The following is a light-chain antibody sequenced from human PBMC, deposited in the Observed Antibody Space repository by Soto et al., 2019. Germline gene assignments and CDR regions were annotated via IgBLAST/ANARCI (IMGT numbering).Light chain of an antibody. CDR2: GAS. CDR1: QSVGSN. V-gene: IGKV3-15*01. CDR3: QQYNNWLPDRT. J-gene: IGKJ1*01. Sequence: EIVMTQSPATLSVSPGERATLSCRASQSVGSNLAWYQQKPGQAPRLLIYGASTRATGIPARFSGSGSGTEFTLTISTLHSEDFAIYFCQQYNNWLPDRTFGQGTKVEIK.